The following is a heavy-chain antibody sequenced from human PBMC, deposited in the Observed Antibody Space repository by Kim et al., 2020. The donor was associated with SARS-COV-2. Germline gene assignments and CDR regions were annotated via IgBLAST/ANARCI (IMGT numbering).Heavy chain of an antibody. D-gene: IGHD6-13*01. J-gene: IGHJ6*03. V-gene: IGHV3-48*03. CDR1: GFTFSSYE. CDR3: ARDRSSMRYYYYYMDV. CDR2: ISSSGSTI. Sequence: GGSLRLSCAASGFTFSSYEMNWVRQAPGKGLEWVSYISSSGSTIYYADSVKGRFTISRDNAKNSLYLQMNSLRAEDTAVYYCARDRSSMRYYYYYMDVWGKGTTVTVSS.